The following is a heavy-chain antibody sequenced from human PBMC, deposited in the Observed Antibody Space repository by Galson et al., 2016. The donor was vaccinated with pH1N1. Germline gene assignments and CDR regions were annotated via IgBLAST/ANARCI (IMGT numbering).Heavy chain of an antibody. J-gene: IGHJ4*02. CDR3: AREGYVNAWFAF. CDR2: ISPSGENT. CDR1: GFRFNNYG. D-gene: IGHD2-15*01. V-gene: IGHV3-23*01. Sequence: SLRLSCAASGFRFNNYGLAWVRQAPGKGLEYVSSISPSGENTYYADSVKGRYTISRDNSKHTVYLQLNSVRAEDTAIYYCAREGYVNAWFAFWGRGAPVTVSA.